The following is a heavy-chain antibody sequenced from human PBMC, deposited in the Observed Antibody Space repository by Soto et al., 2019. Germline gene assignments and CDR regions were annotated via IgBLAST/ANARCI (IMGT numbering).Heavy chain of an antibody. CDR1: GFTFSSYG. D-gene: IGHD3-22*01. V-gene: IGHV3-33*01. Sequence: HPGGSLRLSCAATGFTFSSYGMHWVRQAPGKGLEWVAVIWYDGSNKYYTNSVKGRFTISRDNSKSKLYLQMNSLRAEDTAVYYCARDYYDSSGYYPIDYWGQGTLVTVSS. CDR3: ARDYYDSSGYYPIDY. CDR2: IWYDGSNK. J-gene: IGHJ4*02.